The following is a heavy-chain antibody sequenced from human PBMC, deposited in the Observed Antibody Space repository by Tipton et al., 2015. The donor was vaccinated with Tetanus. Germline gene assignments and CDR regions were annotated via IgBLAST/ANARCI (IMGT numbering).Heavy chain of an antibody. CDR2: SWYDGTDK. D-gene: IGHD2-15*01. Sequence: AASGFIFSSYGIHWVRQAPGKGLEWVAVSWYDGTDKYYADSVKGRFTISRDNSKNTLHLQMNSLRAEDTAVYYCAREADCSGGSCFSGDFDNWGQGTQVTVSS. J-gene: IGHJ4*02. CDR3: AREADCSGGSCFSGDFDN. CDR1: GFIFSSYG. V-gene: IGHV3-33*01.